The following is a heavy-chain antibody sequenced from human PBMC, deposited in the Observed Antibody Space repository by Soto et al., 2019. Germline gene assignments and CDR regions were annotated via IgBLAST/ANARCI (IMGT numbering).Heavy chain of an antibody. CDR2: ISGSGGST. D-gene: IGHD5-12*01. J-gene: IGHJ6*03. CDR3: AKDGYSGYDYDGYYYYYYYMDV. Sequence: GGSLRLSCAASGFTFSSYAMSWVRQAPGKGLEWVSAISGSGGSTYYADSVKGRFTISRDNSKNTLYLQMNSLRAEDTAVYYCAKDGYSGYDYDGYYYYYYYMDVWGKGTTVTVSS. V-gene: IGHV3-23*01. CDR1: GFTFSSYA.